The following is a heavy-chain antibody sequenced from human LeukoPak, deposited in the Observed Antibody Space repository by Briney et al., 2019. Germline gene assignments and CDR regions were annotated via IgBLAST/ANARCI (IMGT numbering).Heavy chain of an antibody. J-gene: IGHJ4*02. CDR3: ARDLHRDYGDYPHGLLDY. V-gene: IGHV3-23*01. D-gene: IGHD4-17*01. Sequence: PGGSLRLSCAASGFTFSSYAMSWVRQAPGKGLEWVSAISGSGGSTYYADSVKGRFTISRDNSKNTLYLQMGSLRAEDMAVYYCARDLHRDYGDYPHGLLDYWGQGTLVTVSS. CDR1: GFTFSSYA. CDR2: ISGSGGST.